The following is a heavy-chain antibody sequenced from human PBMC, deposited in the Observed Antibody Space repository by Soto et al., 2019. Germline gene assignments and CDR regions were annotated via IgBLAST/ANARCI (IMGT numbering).Heavy chain of an antibody. J-gene: IGHJ3*02. D-gene: IGHD5-12*01. Sequence: GSLRLSCAASGFTFSGSAMHWVRQASGKGLEWVGRIRSKANSYATAYAASVKGRFTISRDDSKNTAYLQMNSLKTEDTAVYYCTRPIRGVATIEDAFDIWGQGTMVTVSS. CDR3: TRPIRGVATIEDAFDI. CDR1: GFTFSGSA. V-gene: IGHV3-73*01. CDR2: IRSKANSYAT.